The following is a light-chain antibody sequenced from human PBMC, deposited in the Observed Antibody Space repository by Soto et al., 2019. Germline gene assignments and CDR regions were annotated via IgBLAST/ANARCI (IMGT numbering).Light chain of an antibody. CDR1: NSNVGRNF. V-gene: IGLV1-47*01. Sequence: QSVLTQPPSTSGTPGQRVTISCSGSNSNVGRNFVFWYQQVPGTAPPLLIYRNDRRPTGVPDRISGSKSGTSASLAISGLRSEDEAEYFCAAWDDSMSGPVFGGGTKVTVL. J-gene: IGLJ2*01. CDR3: AAWDDSMSGPV. CDR2: RND.